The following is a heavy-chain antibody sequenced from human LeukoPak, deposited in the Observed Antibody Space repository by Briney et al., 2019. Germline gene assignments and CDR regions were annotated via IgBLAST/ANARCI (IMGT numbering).Heavy chain of an antibody. J-gene: IGHJ3*02. D-gene: IGHD3-10*01. CDR3: ARAPTPLWFGELLSGAFDI. CDR1: GYTFTSYA. V-gene: IGHV7-4-1*02. CDR2: INTNTGNP. Sequence: ASVKVSRKASGYTFTSYAMNWVRQAPGQGLEWMGWINTNTGNPTYAQGFTGRFVFSLDTSVSTAYLQISSLKAEDTAVYYCARAPTPLWFGELLSGAFDIWGQGTMVTVSS.